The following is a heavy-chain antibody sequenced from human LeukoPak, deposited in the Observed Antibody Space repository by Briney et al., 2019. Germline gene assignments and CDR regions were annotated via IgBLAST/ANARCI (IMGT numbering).Heavy chain of an antibody. CDR1: GYTFTSYG. V-gene: IGHV1-69*05. D-gene: IGHD3-10*01. CDR3: ARRYYGPDAFDI. J-gene: IGHJ3*02. CDR2: IIPIFGTA. Sequence: SVKVSCKASGYTFTSYGISWVRQAPGQGLEWMGRIIPIFGTANYAQKFQGRVTITTDESTSTAYMELSSLRSEDTAVYYCARRYYGPDAFDIWGQGTMVTVSS.